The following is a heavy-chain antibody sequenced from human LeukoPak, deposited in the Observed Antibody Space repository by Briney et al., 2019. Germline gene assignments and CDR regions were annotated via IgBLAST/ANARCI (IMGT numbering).Heavy chain of an antibody. J-gene: IGHJ4*02. V-gene: IGHV3-23*01. D-gene: IGHD3-22*01. Sequence: GGSLRLSCAASGFTFSSYDMSWVRQAAGKGPEWVSTTSGSGGSTYYADSVKGRFTISRDNSKNTLYLQMNSLRAEDTAVYYCAKRDSSGYYPYYFDYWGQGTLVTVSS. CDR3: AKRDSSGYYPYYFDY. CDR2: TSGSGGST. CDR1: GFTFSSYD.